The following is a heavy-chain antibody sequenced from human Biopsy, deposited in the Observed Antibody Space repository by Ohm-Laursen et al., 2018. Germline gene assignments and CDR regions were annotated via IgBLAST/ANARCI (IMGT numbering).Heavy chain of an antibody. CDR3: ARSTYYYESSGTRRGLDI. CDR1: GFTVSRNY. CDR2: IDSGGYT. Sequence: GSLRLSCSASGFTVSRNYMTWVRQAPGKGLEWVSVIDSGGYTHYTDSVKGRFTISRDNSKNTLCLQMNNLSAEDTAVYYCARSTYYYESSGTRRGLDIWGQGTMVTVSS. V-gene: IGHV3-53*01. D-gene: IGHD3-22*01. J-gene: IGHJ3*02.